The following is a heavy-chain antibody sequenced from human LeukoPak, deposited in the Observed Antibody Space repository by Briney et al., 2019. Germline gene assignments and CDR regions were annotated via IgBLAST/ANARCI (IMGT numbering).Heavy chain of an antibody. J-gene: IGHJ4*02. CDR1: GGSISSGGYY. CDR3: PRAGGGGQLWQLFAY. V-gene: IGHV4-31*03. Sequence: SETLSLTCTVSGGSISSGGYYWSWIRQHPGKGLELIGYIYSSGSNYYNTSPKSRVTISLDTSKNQFSLKLSSVTAAATAVYYCPRAGGGGQLWQLFAYWGQGTLVTVPS. D-gene: IGHD5-18*01. CDR2: IYSSGSN.